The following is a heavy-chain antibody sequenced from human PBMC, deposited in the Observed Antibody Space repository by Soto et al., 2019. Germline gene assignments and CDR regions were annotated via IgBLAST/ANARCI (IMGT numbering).Heavy chain of an antibody. CDR1: GFTFSSYA. CDR3: ANSADSSSWYYFDY. J-gene: IGHJ4*02. V-gene: IGHV3-23*01. D-gene: IGHD6-13*01. Sequence: EVQLLESGGGLVQPGGSLRLSCAASGFTFSSYAMSWVRQAPGKGLEWVSAISGSGGSTYYADSGKGRFTISRDNSKNTLYLQMNSLRAEDKAVYYCANSADSSSWYYFDYWGQGTLVTVSS. CDR2: ISGSGGST.